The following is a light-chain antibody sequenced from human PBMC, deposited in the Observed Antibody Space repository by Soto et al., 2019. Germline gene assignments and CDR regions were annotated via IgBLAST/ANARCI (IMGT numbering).Light chain of an antibody. J-gene: IGKJ3*01. CDR2: DAS. CDR1: REISNY. V-gene: IGKV1-33*01. Sequence: DIQMTQSPSPRSASVGDRVTIICQASREISNYLNWYQKKPGKAPKLLIYDASNLETGVPSRFSGSGSGTDFTFTISSLQPEDIATYYCQQYDNLPPFTFGPGTKVDIK. CDR3: QQYDNLPPFT.